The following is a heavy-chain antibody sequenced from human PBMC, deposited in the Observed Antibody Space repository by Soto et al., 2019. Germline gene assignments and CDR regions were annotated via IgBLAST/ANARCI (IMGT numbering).Heavy chain of an antibody. CDR2: ISGSGGST. J-gene: IGHJ4*02. D-gene: IGHD3-10*01. CDR3: AKDRSVWFGSPPLN. Sequence: GGSLRLCCAASGFTFSSYAMSWVRQAPGKGLEWVSAISGSGGSTYYADSVKGRFTISRDNSKNTLDLQMNSLRAEHTAVYYCAKDRSVWFGSPPLNCGQGTLVTVSS. V-gene: IGHV3-23*01. CDR1: GFTFSSYA.